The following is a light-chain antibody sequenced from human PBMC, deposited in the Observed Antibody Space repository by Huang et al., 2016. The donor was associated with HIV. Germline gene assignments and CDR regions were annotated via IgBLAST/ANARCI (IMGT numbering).Light chain of an antibody. V-gene: IGKV3-20*01. CDR3: HHYGATQWA. J-gene: IGKJ1*01. CDR1: QRLNKGF. Sequence: ELAWTTSPGPLASSPGGSAVISCRASQRLNKGFLAWYRQRPGQAPKLLLFDASKRPSDIPNRFVGRGSGTDFSLISNGLDPEDFAFYFCHHYGATQWAFGQGTRVEMK. CDR2: DAS.